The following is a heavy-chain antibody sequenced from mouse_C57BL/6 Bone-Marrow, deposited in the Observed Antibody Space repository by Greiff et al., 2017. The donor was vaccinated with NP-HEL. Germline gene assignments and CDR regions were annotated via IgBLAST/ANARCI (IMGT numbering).Heavy chain of an antibody. CDR2: IPPSIGRT. CDR1: DSAFFPFAY. J-gene: IGHJ1*03. V-gene: IGHV15-2*01. CDR3: ARRVLRSLFDV. D-gene: IGHD1-1*01. Sequence: QVQLKQSGSELRSPGSSVKLSCKDSDSAFFPFAYMCWVRQQPEHGYEWIGGIPPSIGRTFYGEKIEDNAISDADTLSNTAYLGLDSLTSEDSAIYYCARRVLRSLFDVWGTGTTVTVSA.